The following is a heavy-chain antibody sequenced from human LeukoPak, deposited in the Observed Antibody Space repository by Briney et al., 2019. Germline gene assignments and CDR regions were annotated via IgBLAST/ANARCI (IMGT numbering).Heavy chain of an antibody. D-gene: IGHD3-16*01. Sequence: SETLSLTCTVSGGSVSSGSYYWSWIRQPPGKGLEWIGYIYYSGSTNYNPSLKSRVTISVDTSKNQFSLKLSSVTAADTAVYYCARRRGSTYGLRLYYFDYWGQGTLVTVSS. CDR1: GGSVSSGSYY. CDR3: ARRRGSTYGLRLYYFDY. V-gene: IGHV4-61*01. J-gene: IGHJ4*02. CDR2: IYYSGST.